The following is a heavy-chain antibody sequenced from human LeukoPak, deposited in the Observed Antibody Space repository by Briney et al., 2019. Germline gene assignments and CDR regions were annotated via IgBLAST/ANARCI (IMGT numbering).Heavy chain of an antibody. V-gene: IGHV4-59*01. CDR2: IYYSGST. CDR1: GGPIRTYQ. D-gene: IGHD3-10*01. J-gene: IGHJ4*02. Sequence: SETLSLTCTVSGGPIRTYQWSWIRQPPGKGLEWIGYIYYSGSTNYNPSLKSRVTISVDTSKNQFSLKLSSVTAADTAVYYCARAPYGSGSYYLDYWGQGTLVTVSS. CDR3: ARAPYGSGSYYLDY.